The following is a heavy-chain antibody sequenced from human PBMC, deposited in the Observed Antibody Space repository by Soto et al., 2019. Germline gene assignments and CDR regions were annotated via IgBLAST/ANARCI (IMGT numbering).Heavy chain of an antibody. J-gene: IGHJ6*02. Sequence: SETLSLTCAVYGGSFSGYYWSWIRQPPGKGLEWIGEINHSGSTNYNPSLKSRVTISVDTSKNQFSLKLSSVTAADTAVYYCARGRANYYGSGSYYSNYYYYGMDVWGQGTTVTSP. V-gene: IGHV4-34*01. CDR1: GGSFSGYY. CDR3: ARGRANYYGSGSYYSNYYYYGMDV. CDR2: INHSGST. D-gene: IGHD3-10*01.